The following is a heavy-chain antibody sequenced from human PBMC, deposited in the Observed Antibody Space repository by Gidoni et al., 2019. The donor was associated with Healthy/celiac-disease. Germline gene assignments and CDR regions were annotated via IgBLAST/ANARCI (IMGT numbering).Heavy chain of an antibody. Sequence: QVQLVQSGAEVKKPGASVKVSCKASGYTFTSYGISCVRQAPGQGLEWMGWISAYNGNTNYAQKLQGRVTMTTDTSTRTAYMELRSLRSDDTAVYYCARVTTFGRDCGGDCYSGMGVDYWGQGTLVTVSS. J-gene: IGHJ4*02. D-gene: IGHD2-21*01. V-gene: IGHV1-18*01. CDR1: GYTFTSYG. CDR3: ARVTTFGRDCGGDCYSGMGVDY. CDR2: ISAYNGNT.